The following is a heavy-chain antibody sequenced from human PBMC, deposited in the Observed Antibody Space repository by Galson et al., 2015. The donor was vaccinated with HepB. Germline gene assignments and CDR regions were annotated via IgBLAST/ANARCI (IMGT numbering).Heavy chain of an antibody. J-gene: IGHJ4*02. CDR3: AAAAE. V-gene: IGHV3-7*03. Sequence: SLRLSCAASGFSFSNTWMSWVRQAPGKGLEWVANINEAGTRRDYVDSVKGRFNISRDNTKDSLSLQMNSLRGDDTAVYYCAAAAEWGQGTLVTVSS. CDR2: INEAGTRR. D-gene: IGHD6-13*01. CDR1: GFSFSNTW.